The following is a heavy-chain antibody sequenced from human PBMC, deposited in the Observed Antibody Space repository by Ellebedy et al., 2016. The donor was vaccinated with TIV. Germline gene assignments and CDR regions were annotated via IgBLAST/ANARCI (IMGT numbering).Heavy chain of an antibody. CDR1: GYSIRNGYY. Sequence: MPSETLSLTCTVSGYSIRNGYYWGWIRQPPGKGLEWIGSIYYSGSTYYNPSLKSRVTISVDTSKSQFSLKLSSVTAADSAIYYCARVATGSSFESWGPGTLVTVSS. D-gene: IGHD2-15*01. CDR3: ARVATGSSFES. V-gene: IGHV4-38-2*02. J-gene: IGHJ4*03. CDR2: IYYSGST.